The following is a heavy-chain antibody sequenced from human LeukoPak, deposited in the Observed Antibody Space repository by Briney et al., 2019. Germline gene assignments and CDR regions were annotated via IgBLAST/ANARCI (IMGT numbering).Heavy chain of an antibody. CDR3: AILGDRRAFDI. J-gene: IGHJ3*02. CDR1: GGSISSSSYY. D-gene: IGHD3-16*01. Sequence: TSETLSLTCTVSGGSISSSSYYWGWIRQPPGKGLECIGEIYHSGSTNYSPSLKSRVTISVDKSKKQFSLKLSSVTAADTAVYYCAILGDRRAFDIWGQGTMVTVSS. CDR2: IYHSGST. V-gene: IGHV4-39*07.